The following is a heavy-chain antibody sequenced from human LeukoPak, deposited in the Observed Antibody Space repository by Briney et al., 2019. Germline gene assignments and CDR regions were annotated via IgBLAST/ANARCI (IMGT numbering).Heavy chain of an antibody. CDR2: IHSGGTT. CDR3: ARNGYNSGWYRH. Sequence: AGSLRLSCAVSGFTVSTNYMTWVRQAPGKGLEWVSVIHSGGTTYYADSVKGRFTISRDNSKNSLYLEMNSLRAEDTAVYFCARNGYNSGWYRHWGQGTLVTVSS. V-gene: IGHV3-66*01. D-gene: IGHD6-19*01. CDR1: GFTVSTNY. J-gene: IGHJ4*02.